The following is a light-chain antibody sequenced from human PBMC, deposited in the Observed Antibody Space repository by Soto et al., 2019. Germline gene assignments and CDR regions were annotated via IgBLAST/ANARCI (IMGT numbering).Light chain of an antibody. Sequence: EIVLTQSPATLSLSPGDRATLSCRASQSVSSYLAWYQQKPGQAPKPLIYDASNMTTGIPARFSGSGSGTDFTLTISSLEPEDFAVYYCQQRSNSPWTFGQGTKVEIK. CDR2: DAS. CDR3: QQRSNSPWT. V-gene: IGKV3-11*01. CDR1: QSVSSY. J-gene: IGKJ1*01.